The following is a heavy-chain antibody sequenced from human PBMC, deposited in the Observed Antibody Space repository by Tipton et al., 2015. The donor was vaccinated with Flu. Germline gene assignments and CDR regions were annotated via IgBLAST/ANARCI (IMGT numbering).Heavy chain of an antibody. D-gene: IGHD3-9*01. Sequence: TLSLTCTVSGDSISTTIYYWGWVRQPPGKGLEWIGSIYYSGTTYYNPSLKSRVTISVDSSKNEFSLTLASLTAADTAVYYCARDRYDILTGSFSWFDPWGQGTLVTVSS. J-gene: IGHJ5*02. CDR1: GDSISTTIYY. V-gene: IGHV4-39*07. CDR2: IYYSGTT. CDR3: ARDRYDILTGSFSWFDP.